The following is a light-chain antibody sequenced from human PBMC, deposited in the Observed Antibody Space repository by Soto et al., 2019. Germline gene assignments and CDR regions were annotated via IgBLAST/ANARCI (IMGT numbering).Light chain of an antibody. CDR3: QAWDTNSLLFV. J-gene: IGLJ1*01. Sequence: SYELTQPPSVSVSPGQTASITCSGDKLGDKYASWYQQKPGQSPVLVIYEDNKRPSGIPERFSGSNSENTATLTISGTQALDEADYYCQAWDTNSLLFVFGTGTKLTVL. CDR2: EDN. CDR1: KLGDKY. V-gene: IGLV3-1*01.